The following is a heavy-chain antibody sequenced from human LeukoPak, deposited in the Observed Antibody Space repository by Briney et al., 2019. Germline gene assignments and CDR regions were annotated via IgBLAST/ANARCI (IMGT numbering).Heavy chain of an antibody. CDR1: GFAFSDYY. Sequence: PGGSLRLSCAASGFAFSDYYMNWVRQAPGKGLEWVSSISSSSSYIYYADSVKGRFTISRDNAKNSLYLQMNSLRAEDTAVYYCARGDSTVFRYWGQGTLVTVSS. CDR2: ISSSSSYI. D-gene: IGHD6-13*01. CDR3: ARGDSTVFRY. V-gene: IGHV3-21*01. J-gene: IGHJ4*02.